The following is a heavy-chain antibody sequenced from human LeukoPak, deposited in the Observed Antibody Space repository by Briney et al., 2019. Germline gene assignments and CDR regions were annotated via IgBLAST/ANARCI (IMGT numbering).Heavy chain of an antibody. D-gene: IGHD2-15*01. CDR2: IYYSGST. J-gene: IGHJ4*02. CDR3: ALRGIVVVVAATFGDY. CDR1: GGSFSGYY. Sequence: SETLSLTCAVYGGSFSGYYWGWIRQPPGKGLEWIGSIYYSGSTYYNPSLKSRVTISVDTSKNQFSLKLSSVTAADTAVYYCALRGIVVVVAATFGDYWGQGTLVTVSS. V-gene: IGHV4-34*01.